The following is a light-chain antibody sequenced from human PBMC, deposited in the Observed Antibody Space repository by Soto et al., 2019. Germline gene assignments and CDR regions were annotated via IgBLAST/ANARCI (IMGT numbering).Light chain of an antibody. Sequence: QSVLTQPASVSGSPGQSITISCTGTGSDVGTRNFVSWYQQHPGKAPKLMIYQVSNRPSGVSNRFSGSKSGNTASLTISGLQAEDVADYYCSSYTDVVTLEVFGPGTKVTVL. J-gene: IGLJ1*01. CDR2: QVS. CDR3: SSYTDVVTLEV. V-gene: IGLV2-14*01. CDR1: GSDVGTRNF.